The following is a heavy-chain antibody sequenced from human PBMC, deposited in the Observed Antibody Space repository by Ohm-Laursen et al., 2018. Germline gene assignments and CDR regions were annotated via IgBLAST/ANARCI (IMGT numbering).Heavy chain of an antibody. Sequence: SLRLSCAASGFTFSDYYMSWIRQAPGKGLEWVSYISSSGSTIYYADSVKGRSTISRDNAKNSLYLQMNSLRAEDTAVYYCARVSPISGSYLSDFDYWGQGTLVTVSS. CDR3: ARVSPISGSYLSDFDY. D-gene: IGHD1-26*01. CDR2: ISSSGSTI. V-gene: IGHV3-11*04. CDR1: GFTFSDYY. J-gene: IGHJ4*02.